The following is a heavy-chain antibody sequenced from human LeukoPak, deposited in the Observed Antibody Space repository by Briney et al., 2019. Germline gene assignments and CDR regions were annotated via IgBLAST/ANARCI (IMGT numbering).Heavy chain of an antibody. Sequence: GGSLRLSCAASGFTFSSCGMYWVRQAPGKGLEWVTFIWYDGSNKYYADSVKGRFTISRDNSKNTLYLQMNSLRGEDTAVYYCAKDNRDYYIDYWGQGTLVTVSS. CDR3: AKDNRDYYIDY. V-gene: IGHV3-30*02. D-gene: IGHD3-10*01. CDR2: IWYDGSNK. CDR1: GFTFSSCG. J-gene: IGHJ4*02.